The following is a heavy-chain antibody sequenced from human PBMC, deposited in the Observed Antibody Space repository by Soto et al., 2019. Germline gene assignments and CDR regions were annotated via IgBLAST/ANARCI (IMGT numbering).Heavy chain of an antibody. J-gene: IGHJ4*02. V-gene: IGHV1-69*13. CDR3: ARGLTIFGGHSGLDY. D-gene: IGHD3-3*01. CDR2: IIPIFGTA. CDR1: GGTFSSYA. Sequence: GASVKVSCKASGGTFSSYAISWVRQAPGQGLEWMGGIIPIFGTANYAQKFQGRVTITADESTSTAYMELSSLRSEDTAVYYCARGLTIFGGHSGLDYWGQGALVTVSS.